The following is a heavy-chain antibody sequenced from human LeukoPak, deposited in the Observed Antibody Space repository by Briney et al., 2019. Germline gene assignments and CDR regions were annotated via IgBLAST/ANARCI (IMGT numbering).Heavy chain of an antibody. CDR2: ISGSGGST. V-gene: IGHV3-23*01. CDR1: GFTFSSYA. CDR3: ARVPDIQLWEEYYFDY. J-gene: IGHJ4*02. Sequence: GGSLRLSCAASGFTFSSYAMSWVRQAPGKGLEWVSAISGSGGSTYYADSVKGRFTISRDNSKNTLYLQMNSLRAEDTAVYYCARVPDIQLWEEYYFDYWGQGTLVTVSS. D-gene: IGHD5-18*01.